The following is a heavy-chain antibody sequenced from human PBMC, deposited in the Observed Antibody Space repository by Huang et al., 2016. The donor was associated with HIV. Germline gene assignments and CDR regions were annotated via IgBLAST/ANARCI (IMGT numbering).Heavy chain of an antibody. J-gene: IGHJ4*02. CDR1: GFSISSYW. V-gene: IGHV3-74*01. D-gene: IGHD3-22*01. CDR3: ARDPRIQSWLNFFDY. Sequence: EVQLVGSGGGLVQPGGSLRLSCAASGFSISSYWMHWVRQAPGKGLGWVSRINSDESSTSYADSVKGRFTISRDNAKNTLYLQRNSLRAEDTAVYYCARDPRIQSWLNFFDYWGQGTLVSVSS. CDR2: INSDESST.